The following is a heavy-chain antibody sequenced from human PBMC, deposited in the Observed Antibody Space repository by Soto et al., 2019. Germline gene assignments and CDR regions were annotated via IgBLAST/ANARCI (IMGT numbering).Heavy chain of an antibody. CDR1: GFTFSNYV. CDR3: ARDLDWVLYDY. D-gene: IGHD3-3*01. Sequence: GGSLRLSCAASGFTFSNYVMHWVRQAPGKGLVWASRVSHDWSTTSYADSVKGRFTISRDNSKNTLYLQMNSLRDEDTAVYYCARDLDWVLYDYWGQGTPVTVSS. CDR2: VSHDWSTT. V-gene: IGHV3-74*01. J-gene: IGHJ4*02.